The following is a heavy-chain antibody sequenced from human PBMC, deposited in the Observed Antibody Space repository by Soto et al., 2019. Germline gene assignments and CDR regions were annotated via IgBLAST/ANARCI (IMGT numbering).Heavy chain of an antibody. D-gene: IGHD5-12*01. Sequence: ASVKVSCKASGYSFTDYYMHWVRQAPGQGLEWMGWITPTNYAQNFQGRVTMTRDTSISTAYMELSRLTSDDTAVYYCARSVYSGYDWGGYYYYGMDVWGQGTTVTVSS. V-gene: IGHV1-2*02. CDR3: ARSVYSGYDWGGYYYYGMDV. CDR2: ITPT. J-gene: IGHJ6*02. CDR1: GYSFTDYY.